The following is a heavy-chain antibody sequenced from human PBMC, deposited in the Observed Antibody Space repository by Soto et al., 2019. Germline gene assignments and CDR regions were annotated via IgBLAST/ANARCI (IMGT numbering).Heavy chain of an antibody. Sequence: GGSLRLSCAASGFTFSSYSMNWVRQAPGKGLEWVSYISSSSSTIYYADSVKGRFTISRDNAKNSLYLQMNSLRDEDTAVYYCARVPIGDYRLHSPNWGQGTLVTVSS. J-gene: IGHJ4*02. CDR2: ISSSSSTI. V-gene: IGHV3-48*02. CDR1: GFTFSSYS. D-gene: IGHD4-17*01. CDR3: ARVPIGDYRLHSPN.